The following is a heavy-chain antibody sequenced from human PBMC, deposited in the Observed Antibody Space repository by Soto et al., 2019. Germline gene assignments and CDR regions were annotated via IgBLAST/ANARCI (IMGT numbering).Heavy chain of an antibody. V-gene: IGHV1-18*01. J-gene: IGHJ5*02. Sequence: ASVKVSCKASGYILTNYGITWVRQAPGQGLEWMGWISAHNVKTNYAQNVQGRVTMTTDTSTNTAYMELRSLRSDDTAVYYCVRVHGALAGLLFDPWGQGTLVTVSS. D-gene: IGHD6-19*01. CDR3: VRVHGALAGLLFDP. CDR2: ISAHNVKT. CDR1: GYILTNYG.